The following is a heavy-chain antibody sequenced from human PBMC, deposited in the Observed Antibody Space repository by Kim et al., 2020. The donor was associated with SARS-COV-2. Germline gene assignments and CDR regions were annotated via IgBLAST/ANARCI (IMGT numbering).Heavy chain of an antibody. Sequence: YNPSLKSRVTISVDTSKNQFSLKLSSVTAADTAVYYCARRYDYGDQRYFDLWGRGTLVTVSS. V-gene: IGHV4-39*01. CDR3: ARRYDYGDQRYFDL. J-gene: IGHJ2*01. D-gene: IGHD4-17*01.